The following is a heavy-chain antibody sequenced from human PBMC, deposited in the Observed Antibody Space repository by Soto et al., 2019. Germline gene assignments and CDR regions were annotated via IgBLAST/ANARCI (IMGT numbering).Heavy chain of an antibody. Sequence: QVLLQESGPGLVQPSGTLSLSCAVSGVSISSNYYWGWVRQSPGKGLEWLGDISHIGSVNYSPSLMSRVTISMDRSENPFSLKLNSVTAADTAVYDCVRSFGWYAIDYWGQGTLVIVSS. V-gene: IGHV4-4*02. J-gene: IGHJ4*02. CDR2: ISHIGSV. CDR3: VRSFGWYAIDY. D-gene: IGHD6-19*01. CDR1: GVSISSNYY.